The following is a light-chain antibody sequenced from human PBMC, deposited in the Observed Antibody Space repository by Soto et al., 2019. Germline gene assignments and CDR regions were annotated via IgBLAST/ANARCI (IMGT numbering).Light chain of an antibody. CDR1: SGSVSTSYY. CDR2: NTN. J-gene: IGLJ3*02. Sequence: QAVVTHEPSFSVSPGRTVTLTCGLSSGSVSTSYYPSWYQQTPGQAPRTLIYNTNTRSSGVPDRFSGSILGNKAALTITGAQADDESDYYCVLYMGSGTWVFGGGTTLTVL. CDR3: VLYMGSGTWV. V-gene: IGLV8-61*01.